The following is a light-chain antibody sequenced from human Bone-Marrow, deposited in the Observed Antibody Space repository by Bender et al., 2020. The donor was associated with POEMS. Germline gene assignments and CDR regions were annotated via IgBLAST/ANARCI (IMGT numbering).Light chain of an antibody. CDR3: CSYAGGTTVI. Sequence: QSALTQPASVSGSPGQSITISCTGSSSDVGIYNLVSWYQLHPGKAPKFMIYEVNTRPSGVPDRFSGSKSGNTASLTISGLQAEDEADYYCCSYAGGTTVIFGGGTKLTVL. V-gene: IGLV2-23*02. J-gene: IGLJ2*01. CDR1: SSDVGIYNL. CDR2: EVN.